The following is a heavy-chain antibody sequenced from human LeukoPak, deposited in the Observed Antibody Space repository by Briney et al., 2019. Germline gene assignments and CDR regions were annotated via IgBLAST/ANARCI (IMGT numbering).Heavy chain of an antibody. CDR1: GGSFSGYY. CDR2: INHSGST. V-gene: IGHV4-34*01. Sequence: SETLSLTCAVYGGSFSGYYWSWIRQPPGKGLEWIGEINHSGSTNYNPSLKSRVTISVDTSKNQFSLKLSSVTAADTAVYYCARGRGYYDSSGYTIDYWGQGTLVTVSS. CDR3: ARGRGYYDSSGYTIDY. D-gene: IGHD3-22*01. J-gene: IGHJ4*02.